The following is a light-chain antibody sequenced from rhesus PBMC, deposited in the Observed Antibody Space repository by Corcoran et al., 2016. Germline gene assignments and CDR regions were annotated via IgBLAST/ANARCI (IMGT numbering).Light chain of an antibody. CDR1: ENVNYY. CDR2: RAS. J-gene: IGKJ4*01. V-gene: IGKV1-74*01. CDR3: QLSYGTPLT. Sequence: DIQMTQSPSSLSASVGDRVTITCRARENVNYYLNWYQKHPGKAPKLRIYRASTLKSWVPSRFSGSGSGTDFTLTISSRQTDDFATYYCQLSYGTPLTYGGGTKV.